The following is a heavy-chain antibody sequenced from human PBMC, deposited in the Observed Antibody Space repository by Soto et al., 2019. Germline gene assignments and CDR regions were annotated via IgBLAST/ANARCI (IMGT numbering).Heavy chain of an antibody. D-gene: IGHD3-10*01. V-gene: IGHV3-23*01. J-gene: IGHJ4*02. Sequence: EVQLLESGGGLVQPGGSLRLSCAASGFTFSSYAMSWVRQAPGKGLEWVSAISGSGDSTYYADSVKGRFTISRDNSKNTLYLQMNSLRAEDTAVYYCAKDEHYYGSGSSDFDYWGQGTLVTVSS. CDR1: GFTFSSYA. CDR2: ISGSGDST. CDR3: AKDEHYYGSGSSDFDY.